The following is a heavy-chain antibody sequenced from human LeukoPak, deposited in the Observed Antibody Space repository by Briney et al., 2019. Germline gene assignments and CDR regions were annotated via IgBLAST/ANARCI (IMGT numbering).Heavy chain of an antibody. V-gene: IGHV6-1*01. J-gene: IGHJ6*03. CDR2: TYYRSKWYN. CDR1: GDSVSSNSAA. Sequence: SQTLSLTCAISGDSVSSNSAAWTWTRQSPSRGLEWLGRTYYRSKWYNDYAVSVKSRITINPDTSKNQFSLQLNSVTPEDTAVYYCARGGHSSGWYGYYYYYYMDVWGKGTTVTVSS. CDR3: ARGGHSSGWYGYYYYYYMDV. D-gene: IGHD6-19*01.